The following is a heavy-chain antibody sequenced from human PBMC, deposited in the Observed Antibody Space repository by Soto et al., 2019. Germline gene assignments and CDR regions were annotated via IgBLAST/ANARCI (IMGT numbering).Heavy chain of an antibody. Sequence: QITLKESAPTVVKPTQTLTLTCSWSGISLSTSEVGVGWNSQRPGNGLEWLAPIYWDDDKRYSPYRKSRLTITKDTSKNQGVLTMTNMDPVDTATYSCANSFDRNYCDYWGQETMVTVSS. J-gene: IGHJ4*02. D-gene: IGHD3-9*01. CDR1: GISLSTSEVG. CDR3: ANSFDRNYCDY. CDR2: IYWDDDK. V-gene: IGHV2-5*02.